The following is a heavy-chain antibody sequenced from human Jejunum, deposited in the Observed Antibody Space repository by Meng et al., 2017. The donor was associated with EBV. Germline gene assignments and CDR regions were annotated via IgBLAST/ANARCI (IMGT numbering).Heavy chain of an antibody. J-gene: IGHJ4*02. CDR3: TREWGADY. CDR2: ISNDGNNK. V-gene: IGHV3-30-3*01. Sequence: VQLVASGGGVVQPGRSLRLSCAASGFTLSGHALQWVRQAPGKGLKWVALISNDGNNKYYADSVKGRFTISRDNSKNTLYLQMNSLRVDDTALYYCTREWGADYWGQGTLVTVSS. CDR1: GFTLSGHA. D-gene: IGHD3-16*01.